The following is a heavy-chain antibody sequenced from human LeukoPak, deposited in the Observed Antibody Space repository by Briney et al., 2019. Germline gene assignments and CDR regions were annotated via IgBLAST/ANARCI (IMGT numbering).Heavy chain of an antibody. J-gene: IGHJ6*02. CDR3: ARETNSSGWWLPYCYYGMDV. V-gene: IGHV1-18*01. D-gene: IGHD6-19*01. Sequence: ASVKVSCKGSGYTFTSYYITWVRQAPGQGLEWMGWISAYNGNTNYAQKLQGRVTMTTDTSTSTAYMELRSLRSDDTAVYYCARETNSSGWWLPYCYYGMDVWGQGTTVTVSS. CDR1: GYTFTSYY. CDR2: ISAYNGNT.